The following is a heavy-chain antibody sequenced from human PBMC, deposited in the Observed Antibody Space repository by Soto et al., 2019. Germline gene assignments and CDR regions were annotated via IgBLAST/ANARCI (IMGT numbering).Heavy chain of an antibody. J-gene: IGHJ4*02. CDR2: IIPIFGNT. CDR3: ARDPRAAGLGFDY. Sequence: ASVKVSCKASGGTFSSYAISWVRQAPGQGLEWMGGIIPIFGNTNYAQKLQGRVTMTTDTSTSTAYMELRSLRSDDTAVYYCARDPRAAGLGFDYWGQGTLVTVSS. V-gene: IGHV1-18*01. CDR1: GGTFSSYA. D-gene: IGHD6-13*01.